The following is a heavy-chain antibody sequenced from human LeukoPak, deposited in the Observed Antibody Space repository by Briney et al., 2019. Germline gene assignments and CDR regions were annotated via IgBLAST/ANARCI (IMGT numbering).Heavy chain of an antibody. CDR2: MNPNSGNT. CDR3: ARGPLVRLPSSFDP. CDR1: GYTFTSYD. J-gene: IGHJ5*02. D-gene: IGHD3-16*02. Sequence: EASVTVSFTASGYTFTSYDINWVRQAPGQGLEWMGWMNPNSGNTGSAQRFQGRVTMTRDTSRSTAYMELRSLTSEDTAVYYCARGPLVRLPSSFDPWGQGTLVTVSS. V-gene: IGHV1-8*01.